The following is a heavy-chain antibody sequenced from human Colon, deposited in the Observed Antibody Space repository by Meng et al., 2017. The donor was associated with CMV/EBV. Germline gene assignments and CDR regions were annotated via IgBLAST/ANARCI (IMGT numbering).Heavy chain of an antibody. CDR3: GRDRLGGIDY. CDR1: GFICDGYA. J-gene: IGHJ4*02. Sequence: LSCATSGFICDGYAIHWVRQAPGKGLEWLAVKSPDGTLEKHADSVQGRFIISRVNSEKAAFLQMYNVRSDDTAVYYCGRDRLGGIDYWGQGTLVTVSS. D-gene: IGHD3-16*01. CDR2: KSPDGTLE. V-gene: IGHV3-30-3*01.